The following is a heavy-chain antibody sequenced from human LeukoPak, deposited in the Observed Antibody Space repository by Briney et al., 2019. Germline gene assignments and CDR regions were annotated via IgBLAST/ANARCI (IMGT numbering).Heavy chain of an antibody. CDR2: ISSSSYI. CDR1: GFTFSSYS. CDR3: ARGSGYASVVY. V-gene: IGHV3-21*01. J-gene: IGHJ4*02. D-gene: IGHD5-12*01. Sequence: GGSLRLSCAASGFTFSSYSMNWVRQAPGKGLEWVSSISSSSYIYYADSVKGRFTISRDNAKNSLYLQMNSLRAEDTAVYYCARGSGYASVVYWGQGTLVTVSS.